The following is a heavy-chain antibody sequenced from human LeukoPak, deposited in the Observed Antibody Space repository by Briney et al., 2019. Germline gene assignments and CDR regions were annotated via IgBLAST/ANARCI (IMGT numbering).Heavy chain of an antibody. D-gene: IGHD1-26*01. CDR1: GYTFTSYG. Sequence: GASVKVSCKASGYTFTSYGISWVRQAPGQGLEWMGWISAYNGNTNYAQKLQGRVTMTTDTSTSTIYMELRSLRSDDTAVYYCARDFGSGSHRGTFQHWGQGTLVTVSS. J-gene: IGHJ1*01. CDR2: ISAYNGNT. V-gene: IGHV1-18*01. CDR3: ARDFGSGSHRGTFQH.